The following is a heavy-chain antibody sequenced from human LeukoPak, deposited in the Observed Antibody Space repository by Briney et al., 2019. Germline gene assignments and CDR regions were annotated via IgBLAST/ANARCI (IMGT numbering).Heavy chain of an antibody. D-gene: IGHD3-3*01. CDR1: GFIFSTYA. J-gene: IGHJ4*02. CDR2: IGASGADT. Sequence: GGSLRLSCAASGFIFSTYAMTWVRQGPGKGLEWVSVIGASGADTYYADSVKGRFTVSRDNSKNTLYLQMNSLRAEDTAVYYCAKDPTIFGVVISYFGYWGQGTLVTVSS. V-gene: IGHV3-23*01. CDR3: AKDPTIFGVVISYFGY.